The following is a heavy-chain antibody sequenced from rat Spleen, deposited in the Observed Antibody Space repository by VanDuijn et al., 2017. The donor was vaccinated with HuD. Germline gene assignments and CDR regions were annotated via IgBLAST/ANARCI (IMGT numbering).Heavy chain of an antibody. CDR1: GFSLTNYG. J-gene: IGHJ2*01. Sequence: QVQLKESGPGLVQPSQTLSLTCTVSGFSLTNYGVIWVRQPPGKGLEWMGVMWSGGSTDYNSALKSRLSISRDTSKNQVFLRMNSLQSEGTTTYYCARERHYYTGDYFDYWGQGVMVTVSS. CDR3: ARERHYYTGDYFDY. CDR2: MWSGGST. V-gene: IGHV2-45*01. D-gene: IGHD1-1*01.